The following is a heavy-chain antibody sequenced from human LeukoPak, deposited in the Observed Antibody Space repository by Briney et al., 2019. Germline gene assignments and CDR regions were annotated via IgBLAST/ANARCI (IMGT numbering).Heavy chain of an antibody. CDR1: GGSISSGDYC. CDR2: IYYSGST. Sequence: SETLSLTCTVSGGSISSGDYCWSWIRQPPGKGLEWIGYIYYSGSTYYNPSLKSRVTISVDTSKNQFSLKLSSVTAADTAVYYCARVAYDSMSYYYYGMDVWGQGTTVTVSS. J-gene: IGHJ6*02. D-gene: IGHD3-22*01. V-gene: IGHV4-30-4*01. CDR3: ARVAYDSMSYYYYGMDV.